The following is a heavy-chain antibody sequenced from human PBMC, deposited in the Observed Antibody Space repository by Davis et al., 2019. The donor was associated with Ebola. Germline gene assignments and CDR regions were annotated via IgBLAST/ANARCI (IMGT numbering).Heavy chain of an antibody. CDR1: GGSIGSFY. J-gene: IGHJ4*01. D-gene: IGHD5-12*01. Sequence: SETLSLTCTVSGGSIGSFYWCWLRQSPGRGLEWIGYIYYTGSTAYSPSLKSRASISVDTSTYQFSLKLRSVTATDTAVYHCARHAAMATSDGGYFFDDWGHGTLVTVSS. V-gene: IGHV4-59*08. CDR2: IYYTGST. CDR3: ARHAAMATSDGGYFFDD.